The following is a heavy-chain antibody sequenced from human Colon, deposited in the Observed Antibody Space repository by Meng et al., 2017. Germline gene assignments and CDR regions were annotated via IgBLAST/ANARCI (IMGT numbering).Heavy chain of an antibody. J-gene: IGHJ4*02. Sequence: HVQLVQSGSALKKPGASVKVSCKASGYTFTSYPMNWLRQAPGQGLGWMGWINTNTGNPTYAQGFTGRFVFSLDTSVSTAYLQISSLKAADTAVYYCARLYCSGGSCYTIDYWGQGTLVTVSS. CDR2: INTNTGNP. CDR3: ARLYCSGGSCYTIDY. V-gene: IGHV7-4-1*02. D-gene: IGHD2-15*01. CDR1: GYTFTSYP.